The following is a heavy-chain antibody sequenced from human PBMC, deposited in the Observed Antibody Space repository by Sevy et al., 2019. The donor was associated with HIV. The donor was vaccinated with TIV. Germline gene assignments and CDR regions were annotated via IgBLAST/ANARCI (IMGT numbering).Heavy chain of an antibody. CDR1: GFTFSSYA. D-gene: IGHD1-26*01. CDR3: AKSRSIDP. Sequence: GGSLRLSCAASGFTFSSYAMGWVRQAPGKGLECVSGISAGGTNTYYADSVKGRFTISRDDSKNTLDLQMNSLRAEDTAVYYCAKSRSIDPWGQGTLVTVSS. J-gene: IGHJ5*02. V-gene: IGHV3-23*01. CDR2: ISAGGTNT.